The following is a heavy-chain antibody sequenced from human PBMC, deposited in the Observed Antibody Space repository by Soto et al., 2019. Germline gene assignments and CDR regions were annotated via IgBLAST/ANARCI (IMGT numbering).Heavy chain of an antibody. D-gene: IGHD2-15*01. Sequence: SVKVSCKASGGTFGSYAISWVRQAPGQGLEWMGGIIPIFGTANYAQKFQGRVTITADESTSTAYMELSSLRSEDTAVYYCARAAQEVEMAFDYWGQGTLVTVSS. V-gene: IGHV1-69*13. J-gene: IGHJ4*02. CDR3: ARAAQEVEMAFDY. CDR1: GGTFGSYA. CDR2: IIPIFGTA.